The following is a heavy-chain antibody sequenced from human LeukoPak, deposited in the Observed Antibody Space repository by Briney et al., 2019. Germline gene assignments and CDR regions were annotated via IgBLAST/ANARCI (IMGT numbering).Heavy chain of an antibody. V-gene: IGHV4-39*01. D-gene: IGHD3-10*01. CDR1: GGSISSSSYY. Sequence: PLETLSLTCTVSGGSISSSSYYWGWIRQPPGKGLEWIGSIYYSGSTYYNPSLKSRVTTFVDTSKNQFSLRLTSVTAADTAVYFCARQKGPHMVRGVLRNSWFDSWGQGTLVAVSS. CDR2: IYYSGST. CDR3: ARQKGPHMVRGVLRNSWFDS. J-gene: IGHJ5*01.